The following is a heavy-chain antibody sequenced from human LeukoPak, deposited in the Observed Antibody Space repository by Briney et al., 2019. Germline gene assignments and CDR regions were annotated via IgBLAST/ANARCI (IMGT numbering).Heavy chain of an antibody. V-gene: IGHV4-34*01. D-gene: IGHD3-10*01. CDR3: ARGLVTMVRGVTAMGWFDP. CDR2: INHSGST. J-gene: IGHJ5*02. CDR1: GGSFIGYY. Sequence: SETLSLTCAVYGGSFIGYYWSWIRQPPGKGLEWIGEINHSGSTNYNPSLKSRVTISVDTSKNQFSLKLSAVTAADTAVYYCARGLVTMVRGVTAMGWFDPWGQGTLVTVSS.